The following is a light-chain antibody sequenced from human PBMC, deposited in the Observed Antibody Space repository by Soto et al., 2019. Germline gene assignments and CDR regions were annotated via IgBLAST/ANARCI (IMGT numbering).Light chain of an antibody. V-gene: IGLV2-11*01. CDR3: CSYAGNYTYG. Sequence: QSALTQPRSVSGSPGQSVTISCTGTSSDVGGYIYVSWYQQHPGKAPKLMMFDVSKRPSGVPDRFSGSKSDNTASLTISGLQTEDEADYFCCSYAGNYTYGFGTGTKLTVL. CDR1: SSDVGGYIY. CDR2: DVS. J-gene: IGLJ1*01.